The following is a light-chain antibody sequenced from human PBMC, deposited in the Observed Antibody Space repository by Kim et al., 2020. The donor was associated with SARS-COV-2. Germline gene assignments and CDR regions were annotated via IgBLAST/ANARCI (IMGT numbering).Light chain of an antibody. CDR1: QTVSSNY. Sequence: FSPGERATLSCRASQTVSSNYLAWYQQKPGQAPRLLIYGASSRATGIPDRFSGSGSGTDFTLTISRLEPEDFAMFYCQQYGSSPYTFGQGTKLEI. J-gene: IGKJ2*01. CDR2: GAS. CDR3: QQYGSSPYT. V-gene: IGKV3-20*01.